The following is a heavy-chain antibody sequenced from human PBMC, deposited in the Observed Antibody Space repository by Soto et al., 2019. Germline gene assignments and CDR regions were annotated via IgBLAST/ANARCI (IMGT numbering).Heavy chain of an antibody. CDR3: ARVVIKITRGAFDA. Sequence: QVQLQESGPGLVKPSGTLSLTCAVSGGSISSSHWWTWVRHSPGKGLEYIGEISHSGTSNSNPSLKSRGTLSVDKSKNLFSLPMTSVTAEDTAVYYCARVVIKITRGAFDALGQGTLVIVSS. D-gene: IGHD3-9*01. CDR2: ISHSGTS. J-gene: IGHJ3*01. V-gene: IGHV4-4*02. CDR1: GGSISSSHW.